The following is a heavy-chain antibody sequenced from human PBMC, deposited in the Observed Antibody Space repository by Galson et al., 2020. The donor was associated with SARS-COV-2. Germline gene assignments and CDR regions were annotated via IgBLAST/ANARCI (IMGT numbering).Heavy chain of an antibody. V-gene: IGHV2-26*01. Sequence: ESGPTLVKPTETLTLTCTVSGFSLSNARMGVSWIRQPPGKALEWLAHIFSNDEKSYSTSLKSRITISKDTSKSQVVLTMTNMDPVDTATYYCARIDVVAAASFDNWGQGTLVTVSS. D-gene: IGHD2-15*01. CDR1: GFSLSNARMG. CDR3: ARIDVVAAASFDN. J-gene: IGHJ4*02. CDR2: IFSNDEK.